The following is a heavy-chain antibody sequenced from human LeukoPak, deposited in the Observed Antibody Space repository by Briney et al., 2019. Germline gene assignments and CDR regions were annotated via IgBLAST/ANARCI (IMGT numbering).Heavy chain of an antibody. J-gene: IGHJ6*02. V-gene: IGHV1-24*01. D-gene: IGHD1-26*01. Sequence: GASVKVSCTVSGYTLTELSMHWVRQAPGKGLEWMGGFDPEDGETIYAQKFQGRVTMTEDTSTDTAYMELSSLRSEDTAVYYCATALGATFLHYGMDVWGQGTTVTVSS. CDR1: GYTLTELS. CDR2: FDPEDGET. CDR3: ATALGATFLHYGMDV.